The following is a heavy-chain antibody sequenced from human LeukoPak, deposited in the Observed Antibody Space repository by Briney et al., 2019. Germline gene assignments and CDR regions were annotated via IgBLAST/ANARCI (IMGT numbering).Heavy chain of an antibody. CDR1: GFTFSSYW. D-gene: IGHD2-15*01. CDR2: INSDGSST. CDR3: ARTEEGYCSGGSCYGPSDY. Sequence: GGSLRLSCAASGFTFSSYWMHWVRQAPGKGLVWVSRINSDGSSTSYADSVKGRFTISRDNAKNTLYLQMNSLRAEDTAVYYCARTEEGYCSGGSCYGPSDYWGQGTLVTVSS. J-gene: IGHJ4*02. V-gene: IGHV3-74*01.